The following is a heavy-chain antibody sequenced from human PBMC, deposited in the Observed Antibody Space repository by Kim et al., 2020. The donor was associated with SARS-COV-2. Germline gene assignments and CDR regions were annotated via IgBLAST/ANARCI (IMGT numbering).Heavy chain of an antibody. V-gene: IGHV3-13*04. CDR1: GFTFSDYD. D-gene: IGHD7-27*01. CDR2: IDSAGDT. Sequence: GGSLRLSCTASGFTFSDYDMHWVRQPTGKGLEWVSAIDSAGDTYYPDSVKGRFTISRENAKNSLYLQLNSLRAGDSAVYYCLRGAATGDYRMDVWGQWT. J-gene: IGHJ6*02. CDR3: LRGAATGDYRMDV.